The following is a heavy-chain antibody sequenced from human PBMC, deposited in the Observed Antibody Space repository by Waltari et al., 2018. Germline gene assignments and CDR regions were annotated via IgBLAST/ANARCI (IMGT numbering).Heavy chain of an antibody. CDR3: ATAHDSSGWLGY. CDR1: GYTFTSYY. V-gene: IGHV1-46*01. D-gene: IGHD3-22*01. CDR2: NNPSGGST. Sequence: QVQLVQSGAEVKKPGASVKVSCKASGYTFTSYYMHWVRQAPGQGLEWMGINNPSGGSTSYAQKFQGRVTMTRDTSTSTVYMELSSLRAEDTAVYYWATAHDSSGWLGYWGQGTLVTVSS. J-gene: IGHJ4*02.